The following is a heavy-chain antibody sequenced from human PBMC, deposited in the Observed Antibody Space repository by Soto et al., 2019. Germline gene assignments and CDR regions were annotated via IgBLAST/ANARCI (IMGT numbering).Heavy chain of an antibody. CDR1: GFSLTTNGVG. CDR2: MYWDGDE. V-gene: IGHV2-5*02. Sequence: QITLKESGPTLVNPTQTLTLTCIFSGFSLTTNGVGVAWIRQPPGKALEWLALMYWDGDERYSPFLKSRLTITKGTSEHQVVLTLTNMDPVDTGTYYCAHKGGRGAGMDVWGQGTTVTVSS. D-gene: IGHD2-15*01. J-gene: IGHJ6*02. CDR3: AHKGGRGAGMDV.